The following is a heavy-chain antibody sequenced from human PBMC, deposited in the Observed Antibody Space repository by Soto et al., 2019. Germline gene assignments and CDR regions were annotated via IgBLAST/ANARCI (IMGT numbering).Heavy chain of an antibody. D-gene: IGHD3-22*01. CDR2: LSWNSVAI. V-gene: IGHV3-9*01. J-gene: IGHJ4*02. CDR3: AKGPYDSTGYYNFDF. CDR1: GFTFDDYA. Sequence: PWGSLRLSCASSGFTFDDYAVHWVRQAPGKGLEWVSGLSWNSVAIGYADSVKGRFTISRDNAKNSLYLQMNSLRVEDTALYYCAKGPYDSTGYYNFDFWGQGILVTVSS.